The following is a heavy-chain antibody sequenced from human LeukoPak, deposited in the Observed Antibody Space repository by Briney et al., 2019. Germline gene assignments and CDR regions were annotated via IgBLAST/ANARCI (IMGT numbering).Heavy chain of an antibody. Sequence: SETLSLTCAVYGGSFSGYYWSWIRPPPGKGLEWIGEINHSGSTNYNPSLKSRVTISVDTSKNQFSLKLSSVTAADTAVYYCARGQYSSGWYQYWGQGTLVTVSS. D-gene: IGHD6-19*01. CDR3: ARGQYSSGWYQY. V-gene: IGHV4-34*01. CDR2: INHSGST. J-gene: IGHJ4*02. CDR1: GGSFSGYY.